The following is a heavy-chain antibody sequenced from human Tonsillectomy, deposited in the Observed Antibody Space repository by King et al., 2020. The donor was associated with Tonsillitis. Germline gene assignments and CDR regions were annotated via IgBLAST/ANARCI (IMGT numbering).Heavy chain of an antibody. V-gene: IGHV1-69*01. CDR1: GGTFSSYA. Sequence: EQLVQSGAEVKKPGSSVKVSCKASGGTFSSYAISWVRQAPGQGLEWMGGIIPIFGTINNAQRFQGRVTITAEESTSTVYRELSSLSSEDTAVFYCARDLGPDGFDVWGQGTMVTVSS. J-gene: IGHJ3*01. CDR3: ARDLGPDGFDV. CDR2: IIPIFGTI.